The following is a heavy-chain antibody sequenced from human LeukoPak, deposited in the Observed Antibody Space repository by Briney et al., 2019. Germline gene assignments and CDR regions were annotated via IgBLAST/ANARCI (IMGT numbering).Heavy chain of an antibody. CDR2: INHSGST. CDR3: ASLYYYYMDV. Sequence: SETLSLTCAVYGGSFSGYYWSWIRQPPGKGLEWIGEINHSGSTNYNPSLKSRVTISVDTSKNQFSLKLSSVTAADTAVYYCASLYYYYMDVWGKGTTVTISS. CDR1: GGSFSGYY. V-gene: IGHV4-34*01. J-gene: IGHJ6*03.